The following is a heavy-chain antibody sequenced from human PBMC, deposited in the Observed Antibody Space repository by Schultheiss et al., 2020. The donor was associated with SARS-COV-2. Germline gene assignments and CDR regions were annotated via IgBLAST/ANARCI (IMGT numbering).Heavy chain of an antibody. D-gene: IGHD3-16*01. CDR2: ISGSGSAT. CDR1: GFTFSSYW. CDR3: ARGYTLGDY. J-gene: IGHJ4*02. V-gene: IGHV3-74*01. Sequence: GGSLRLSCAASGFTFSSYWMHWVRQAPGKGLEWVSAISGSGSATFYADSVKGRFTISRDNSKNTLYLQMNSLRAEDTAVYYCARGYTLGDYWGQGTLVTVSS.